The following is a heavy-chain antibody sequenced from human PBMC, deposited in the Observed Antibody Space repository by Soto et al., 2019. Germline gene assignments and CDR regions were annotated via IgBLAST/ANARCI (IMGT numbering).Heavy chain of an antibody. V-gene: IGHV1-3*01. D-gene: IGHD4-17*01. J-gene: IGHJ4*02. Sequence: EASVKVSCKASGYTFTSYAMHWVRQAPGQRLEWMGWINAGNGNTKYSQKFQGRVTITRDTSASTAYMELSSLRSEDTAVYYCARDADPLTTVTPFDYWGQGTLVSFSS. CDR3: ARDADPLTTVTPFDY. CDR1: GYTFTSYA. CDR2: INAGNGNT.